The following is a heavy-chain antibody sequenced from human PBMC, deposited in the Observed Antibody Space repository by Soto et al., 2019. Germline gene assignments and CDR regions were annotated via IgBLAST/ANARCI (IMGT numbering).Heavy chain of an antibody. Sequence: PGESLKISCKGSGYSFTSYWIGWVRQMPGKGLEWMGIIYPGDSDTRYSPSFQGQVTISADKSISTAYLQWSSLKASDTAMYYCARLLARGVIGPRPVGMDVWGQGTTVTVSS. D-gene: IGHD3-10*01. J-gene: IGHJ6*02. CDR3: ARLLARGVIGPRPVGMDV. CDR2: IYPGDSDT. CDR1: GYSFTSYW. V-gene: IGHV5-51*01.